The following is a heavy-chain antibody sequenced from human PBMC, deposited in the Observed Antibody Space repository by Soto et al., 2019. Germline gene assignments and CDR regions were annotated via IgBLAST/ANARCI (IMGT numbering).Heavy chain of an antibody. J-gene: IGHJ4*02. CDR1: GYAFTTYG. Sequence: QVHLVQSGAEVKKPGASVKVSCKGSGYAFTTYGLTWVLQAPGQGLECMGWISAHNGNTNYAQKLQGRVPVTRDTSTTTAYMEPRSLRSDDTAVYYCARGRYGDYWGQGALVTVSS. CDR2: ISAHNGNT. CDR3: ARGRYGDY. D-gene: IGHD1-1*01. V-gene: IGHV1-18*01.